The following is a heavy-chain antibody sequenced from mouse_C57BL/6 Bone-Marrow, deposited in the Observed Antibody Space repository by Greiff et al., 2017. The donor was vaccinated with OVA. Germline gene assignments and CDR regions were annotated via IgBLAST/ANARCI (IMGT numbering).Heavy chain of an antibody. Sequence: EVHLVESEGGLVQPGSSMKLSCTASGFTFSDYYMAWVRQVPEKGLEWVANINYDGSSTYYLDSLKSRFIISRDNAKNILYLQMSSLKSEDTATYYCARDRGWFYFDYWGQGTTLTVSS. CDR2: INYDGSST. CDR1: GFTFSDYY. V-gene: IGHV5-16*01. D-gene: IGHD1-1*02. J-gene: IGHJ2*01. CDR3: ARDRGWFYFDY.